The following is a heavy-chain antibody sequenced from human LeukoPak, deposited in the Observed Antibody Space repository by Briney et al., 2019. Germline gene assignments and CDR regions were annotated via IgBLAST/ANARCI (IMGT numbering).Heavy chain of an antibody. Sequence: GGSLRLSCAASGLTFSSHWMHWVRQDPGKGLVWVSYISSDGSVTKYAASVKGRFTISRDNAVNTLYLQMNSLRVEDTAVYYCARGSLRLPRSTPDYWGQGTLVTVSS. CDR3: ARGSLRLPRSTPDY. J-gene: IGHJ4*02. V-gene: IGHV3-74*03. CDR2: ISSDGSVT. D-gene: IGHD2-21*02. CDR1: GLTFSSHW.